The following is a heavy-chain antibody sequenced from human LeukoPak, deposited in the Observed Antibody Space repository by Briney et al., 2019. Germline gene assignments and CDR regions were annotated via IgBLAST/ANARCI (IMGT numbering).Heavy chain of an antibody. V-gene: IGHV3-30-3*01. CDR1: GFTFSSYA. D-gene: IGHD1-7*01. CDR3: ARGTTAADI. Sequence: GRSLRLSCAASGFTFSSYAMHWVRQAPGKGLEWVAVISYDGSNKYYADSVKGRFTISRDNAKNSLYLQMSSLRAEDTAVYYCARGTTAADIWGQGTMVTVSS. CDR2: ISYDGSNK. J-gene: IGHJ3*02.